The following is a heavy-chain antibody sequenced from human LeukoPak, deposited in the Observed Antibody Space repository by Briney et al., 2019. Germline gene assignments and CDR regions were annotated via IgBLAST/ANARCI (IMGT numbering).Heavy chain of an antibody. CDR1: GDSITYFY. Sequence: SETLSLTCSVSGDSITYFYWSWIRQAAGKGLEWIGRFSSSGSTDYNASLKSRVTISVDTSKKQFSLRLTSVTAADTAFYYCARLWSTSCRGGSCPHQPNSWGQGTLVTVSS. J-gene: IGHJ4*02. D-gene: IGHD2-15*01. CDR3: ARLWSTSCRGGSCPHQPNS. V-gene: IGHV4-4*07. CDR2: FSSSGST.